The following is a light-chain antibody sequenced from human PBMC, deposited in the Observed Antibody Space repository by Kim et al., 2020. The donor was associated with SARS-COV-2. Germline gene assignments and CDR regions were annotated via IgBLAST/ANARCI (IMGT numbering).Light chain of an antibody. CDR2: LNSDGSH. V-gene: IGLV4-69*01. J-gene: IGLJ3*02. Sequence: QLVLTQSPSASASLGASVKLTCTLSSGHSSYAIAWHQQQPEKGPRYLMKLNSDGSHSKGDGIPDRFSRSSSGAERYLTISSLQSEDEADYYCQTWGTGIRVFGGGTQLTVL. CDR3: QTWGTGIRV. CDR1: SGHSSYA.